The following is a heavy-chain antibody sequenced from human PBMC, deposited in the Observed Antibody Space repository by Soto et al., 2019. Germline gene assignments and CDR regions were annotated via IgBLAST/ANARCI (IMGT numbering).Heavy chain of an antibody. CDR2: ISTSGGTT. J-gene: IGHJ5*02. D-gene: IGHD6-13*01. V-gene: IGHV3-23*01. CDR1: GFIFANYA. CDR3: ARDLGSWYGRFDP. Sequence: GRSLRLSCAASGFIFANYAMSWVRQAPGKGLEWVSVISTSGGTTLYADTVKGRFTISRDNPKNTLYLQMNSLRADDTAVYYCARDLGSWYGRFDPWGQGTLVTVSS.